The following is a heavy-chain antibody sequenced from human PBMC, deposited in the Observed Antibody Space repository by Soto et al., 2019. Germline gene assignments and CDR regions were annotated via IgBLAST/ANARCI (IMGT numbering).Heavy chain of an antibody. V-gene: IGHV3-66*04. CDR3: ARQCGGDCSNAFPL. CDR2: LYPGPGT. Sequence: EEQLVESGGGLVRPGGSLRLSCAVSGFSVSTNFMNWVRQAPGKEPQWVAVLYPGPGTYYADSVKGRFIISRDDSSNTLFLHLPNMRAEDSAVYYCARQCGGDCSNAFPLWGQGTMVTVS. D-gene: IGHD2-21*01. J-gene: IGHJ3*01. CDR1: GFSVSTNF.